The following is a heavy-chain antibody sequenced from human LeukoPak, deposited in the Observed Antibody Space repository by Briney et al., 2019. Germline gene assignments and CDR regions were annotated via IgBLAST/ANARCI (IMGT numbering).Heavy chain of an antibody. CDR1: GGTSSSYA. D-gene: IGHD5-18*01. Sequence: EASVKVSCKASGGTSSSYAISWVRQAPGQGLEWMGRIIPILGIANYAQKFQGRVTITADKSTSTAYMELSSLRSEDTAVYYCASQDTAMVSGGDWFDPWGQGTLVTVSS. V-gene: IGHV1-69*04. J-gene: IGHJ5*02. CDR3: ASQDTAMVSGGDWFDP. CDR2: IIPILGIA.